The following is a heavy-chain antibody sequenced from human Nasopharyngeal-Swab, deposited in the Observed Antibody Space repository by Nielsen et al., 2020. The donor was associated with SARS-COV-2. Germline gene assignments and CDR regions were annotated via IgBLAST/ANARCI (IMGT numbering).Heavy chain of an antibody. V-gene: IGHV3-53*01. Sequence: GGSLRLSCAASGFTGSSNYMSWVRQAPGKGLEGVSVIYSGGSTYYADSVKGRFTISRDNSKNTLYLQMNSLRAEDTAVYYCAGRITMVRGPPEGMRAFDIWGQGTMVTVSS. J-gene: IGHJ3*02. D-gene: IGHD3-10*01. CDR3: AGRITMVRGPPEGMRAFDI. CDR1: GFTGSSNY. CDR2: IYSGGST.